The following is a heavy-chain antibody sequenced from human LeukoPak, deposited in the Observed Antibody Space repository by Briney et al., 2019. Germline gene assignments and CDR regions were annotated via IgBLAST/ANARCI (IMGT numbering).Heavy chain of an antibody. V-gene: IGHV5-51*01. D-gene: IGHD3-22*01. J-gene: IGHJ4*02. CDR2: IYPGDSDT. Sequence: GESLKISCKGSGYIFSSYWVDWVRQMPGKGLEWMGTIYPGDSDTRYSPSFQGQVTISADKSIGTAYLQWSSLKASDTAMYYCARPFSSGYYSPRGVSDYWGQGTLVTVSS. CDR1: GYIFSSYW. CDR3: ARPFSSGYYSPRGVSDY.